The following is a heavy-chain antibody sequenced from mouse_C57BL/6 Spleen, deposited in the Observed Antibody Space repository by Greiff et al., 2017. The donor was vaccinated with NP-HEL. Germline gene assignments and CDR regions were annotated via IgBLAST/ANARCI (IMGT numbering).Heavy chain of an antibody. J-gene: IGHJ4*01. D-gene: IGHD1-1*01. CDR1: GYTFTSYW. CDR2: IDPSDSYT. CDR3: ARSGYYGSSLYYAMDY. Sequence: QVQLQQPGAELVMPGASVKLSCKASGYTFTSYWMHWVKQRPGQGLEWIGEIDPSDSYTNYNQKFKGKSTLTVDKSSSTAYMQLSSLTSEDSAVYYCARSGYYGSSLYYAMDYWGQGTSVTVSS. V-gene: IGHV1-69*01.